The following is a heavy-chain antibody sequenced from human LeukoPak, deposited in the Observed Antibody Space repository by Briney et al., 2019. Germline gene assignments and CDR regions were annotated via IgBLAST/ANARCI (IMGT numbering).Heavy chain of an antibody. CDR3: ARDRSSSSSNPWFDP. D-gene: IGHD6-6*01. CDR1: GGSFSGYY. V-gene: IGHV4-31*11. J-gene: IGHJ5*02. CDR2: IYYSGST. Sequence: SETLSLTCAVYGGSFSGYYWSWIRQHPGKGLEWIGYIYYSGSTYYNPSLKSRVTISVDTSKNQFSLKLSSVTAADTAVYHCARDRSSSSSNPWFDPWGQGTLVTVSS.